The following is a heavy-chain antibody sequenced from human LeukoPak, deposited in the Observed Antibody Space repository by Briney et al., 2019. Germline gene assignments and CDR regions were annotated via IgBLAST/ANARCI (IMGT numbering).Heavy chain of an antibody. CDR1: GFAFRNNA. D-gene: IGHD3-22*01. CDR3: ASSYGSSAYYPFDY. Sequence: GGSLRLSCVASGFAFRNNAMSWVCQAPGKGLEWVSLISDSGGSTNYADSVKGRFTISRDNSKSTLYLQMNTLRAEDTAIYYCASSYGSSAYYPFDYWGQGTLVTVLS. CDR2: ISDSGGST. J-gene: IGHJ4*02. V-gene: IGHV3-23*01.